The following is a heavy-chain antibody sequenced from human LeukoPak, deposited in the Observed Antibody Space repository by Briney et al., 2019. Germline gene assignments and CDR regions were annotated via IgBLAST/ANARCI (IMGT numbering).Heavy chain of an antibody. J-gene: IGHJ5*02. Sequence: ASVKVSCKVSGYTLTELSMHWVRQAPGKGLERMGGFDPEYGAATYAQKFQGRVTMTEDTSTHTSYMELSSLRSEDTAVYYCATLHRTHWGPLTWGQGTLVIVSS. CDR2: FDPEYGAA. V-gene: IGHV1-24*01. D-gene: IGHD7-27*01. CDR3: ATLHRTHWGPLT. CDR1: GYTLTELS.